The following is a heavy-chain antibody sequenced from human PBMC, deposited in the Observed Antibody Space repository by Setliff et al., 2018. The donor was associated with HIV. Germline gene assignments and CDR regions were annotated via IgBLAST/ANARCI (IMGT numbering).Heavy chain of an antibody. CDR2: IYHSGST. J-gene: IGHJ3*02. V-gene: IGHV4-38-2*01. D-gene: IGHD6-19*01. CDR3: ARSIAVAGGVDAFDI. CDR1: GYSISSGYY. Sequence: PSETLSLTCAVSGYSISSGYYWGWIRQPPGKGLEWIGSIYHSGSTYYNPSLKSRVTISVDTSKNQFSLKLSSVPAADTAVYYCARSIAVAGGVDAFDIWGQGTMVTVSS.